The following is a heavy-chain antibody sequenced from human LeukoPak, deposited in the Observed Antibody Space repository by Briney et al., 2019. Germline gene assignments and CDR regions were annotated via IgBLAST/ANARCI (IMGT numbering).Heavy chain of an antibody. V-gene: IGHV4-59*01. J-gene: IGHJ4*02. CDR2: IYYSGSA. CDR1: GVSISSYY. Sequence: SETLSLTCSVSGVSISSYYWSWLRQPPGKGLEWSGNIYYSGSANYNPSLKRRVTISVDTSKNQFSLSLRSVTAADTAVYYCARVTGYIVEDYFYYWGQGTLVTVSS. D-gene: IGHD3-22*01. CDR3: ARVTGYIVEDYFYY.